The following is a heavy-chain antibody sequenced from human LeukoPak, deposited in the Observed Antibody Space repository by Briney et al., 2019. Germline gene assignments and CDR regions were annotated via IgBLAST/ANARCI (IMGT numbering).Heavy chain of an antibody. CDR1: VFTFS. CDR2: ISGSGNTT. D-gene: IGHD6-19*01. Sequence: GGSLRLSCTASVFTFSMAWVRQAPGMGLEWFSTISGSGNTTYYADFVRGRFTISRDNSKNTLYLQMNGLRVEDTALYYCAKMGGRVWYKVPETWGQGTLVTVSS. J-gene: IGHJ5*02. CDR3: AKMGGRVWYKVPET. V-gene: IGHV3-23*01.